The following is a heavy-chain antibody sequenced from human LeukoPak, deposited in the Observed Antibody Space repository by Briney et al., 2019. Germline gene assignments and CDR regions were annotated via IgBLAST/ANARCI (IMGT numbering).Heavy chain of an antibody. CDR2: ISYDGSNK. Sequence: GGSLRLSCAASGFTFSSYAMHWVRQAPGKGLEWVAVISYDGSNKYYADSVKGRFTISRDNSKNTLYLQMNSLRAEDTAVYYCARGGSWIQLWMYFDYWGQGTLVTVSS. J-gene: IGHJ4*02. D-gene: IGHD5-18*01. V-gene: IGHV3-30-3*01. CDR1: GFTFSSYA. CDR3: ARGGSWIQLWMYFDY.